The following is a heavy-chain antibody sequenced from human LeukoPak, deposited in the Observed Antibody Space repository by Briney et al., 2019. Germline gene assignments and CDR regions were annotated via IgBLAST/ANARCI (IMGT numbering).Heavy chain of an antibody. D-gene: IGHD2-15*01. CDR3: ARGYCSGGSCYSAPDY. CDR2: INHSGST. Sequence: SETLSLTCAVYGGSFSGYYWSWIRQPPGKGLEWIGEINHSGSTNYNPSLKSRVTISVDTSKNQFSLKLSSVTAADTAVYYCARGYCSGGSCYSAPDYWGQGTLVTVSS. CDR1: GGSFSGYY. V-gene: IGHV4-34*01. J-gene: IGHJ4*02.